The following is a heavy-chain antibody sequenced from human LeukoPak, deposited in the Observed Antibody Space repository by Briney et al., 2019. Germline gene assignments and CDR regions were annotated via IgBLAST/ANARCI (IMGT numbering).Heavy chain of an antibody. J-gene: IGHJ4*02. CDR3: ARHGYDFWSGYSVFDY. V-gene: IGHV1-8*03. D-gene: IGHD3-3*01. Sequence: ASVKVSCKASGYTFTSYDINWVRQATGQGLEWMGWMNPNSGNTGYAQKFQGRVTITRNTSISTAYMELSSLRSEDTAVYYCARHGYDFWSGYSVFDYWGQGTLVTVSS. CDR1: GYTFTSYD. CDR2: MNPNSGNT.